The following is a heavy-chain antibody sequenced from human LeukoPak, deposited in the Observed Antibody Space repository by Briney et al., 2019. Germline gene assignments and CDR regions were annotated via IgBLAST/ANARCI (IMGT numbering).Heavy chain of an antibody. CDR3: ARTSNAYSSSWYVY. Sequence: GASVKVSCKASGYTFTGYYMHWVRQAPGQGLEWMGWINPNSGGTNYAQKFQGRVTMTRDTSISTAYMELSRLRSDDTAVNYCARTSNAYSSSWYVYWGQGTLVTVSS. CDR1: GYTFTGYY. D-gene: IGHD6-13*01. J-gene: IGHJ4*02. V-gene: IGHV1-2*02. CDR2: INPNSGGT.